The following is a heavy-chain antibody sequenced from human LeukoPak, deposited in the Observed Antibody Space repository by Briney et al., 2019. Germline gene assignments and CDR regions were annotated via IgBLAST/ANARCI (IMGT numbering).Heavy chain of an antibody. J-gene: IGHJ4*02. D-gene: IGHD6-13*01. CDR3: AGFIAAAGHYYYFDY. CDR2: INPNSGGT. V-gene: IGHV1-2*02. CDR1: GGTFSSYA. Sequence: ASVKVSCKASGGTFSSYAISWVRQAPGQGLEWMGWINPNSGGTNYAQKFQGRVTMTRDTSISTAYMELSRLRSDDTAVYYCAGFIAAAGHYYYFDYWGQGTLVTVSS.